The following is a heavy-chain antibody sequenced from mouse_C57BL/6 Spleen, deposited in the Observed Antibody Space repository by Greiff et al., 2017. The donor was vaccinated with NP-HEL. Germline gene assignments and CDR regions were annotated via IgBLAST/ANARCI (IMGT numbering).Heavy chain of an antibody. D-gene: IGHD1-1*01. CDR3: ARWGYGSSYGYFDY. CDR1: GYTFTSYW. CDR2: IDPSDSET. V-gene: IGHV1-52*01. J-gene: IGHJ2*01. Sequence: QVQLQQPGAELVRPGSSVKLSCKASGYTFTSYWVHWVKQRPIQGLEWIGNIDPSDSETHYNQKFKDKATLTVDKSSSTAYMQLSSLTSEDSAVYYCARWGYGSSYGYFDYWGKGTTLTGSS.